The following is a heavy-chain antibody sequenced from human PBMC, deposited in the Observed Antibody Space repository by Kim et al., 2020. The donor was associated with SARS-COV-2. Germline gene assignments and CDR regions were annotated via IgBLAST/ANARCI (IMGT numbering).Heavy chain of an antibody. D-gene: IGHD6-19*01. J-gene: IGHJ4*02. V-gene: IGHV3-23*01. Sequence: RGRLTNPRDNSKNTLYWQMNSLRAEDTAIYYCARRSCGWEFDYWGQGTLVTVSS. CDR3: ARRSCGWEFDY.